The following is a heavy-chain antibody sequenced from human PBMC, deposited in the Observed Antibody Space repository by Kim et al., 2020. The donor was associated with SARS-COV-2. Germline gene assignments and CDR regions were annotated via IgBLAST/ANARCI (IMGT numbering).Heavy chain of an antibody. V-gene: IGHV3-7*01. CDR2: INQDGTER. D-gene: IGHD7-27*01. J-gene: IGHJ5*02. CDR1: GFTDRPYW. CDR3: AGRTGGS. Sequence: GGSLRLSCAASGFTDRPYWMDWVRQAPGKGLEWVATINQDGTERYYVDSAKGRFTISRDDAKNSLVLQMNSLRVEDTAVYYCAGRTGGSWGQGTLVTVSS.